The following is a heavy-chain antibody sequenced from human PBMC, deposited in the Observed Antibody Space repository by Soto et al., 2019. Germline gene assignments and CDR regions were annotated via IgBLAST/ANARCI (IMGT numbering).Heavy chain of an antibody. Sequence: SETLSLTCTVSGGSISSGGYYWSWIRQHPGKGLEWIGYIYYSGSTFHNPSLRSRVTISVDTSKNQFSLKLSSVTAADTAVYYCARVGAYCSGGSCYSTNFDYWGQGTLVTVSS. CDR1: GGSISSGGYY. CDR3: ARVGAYCSGGSCYSTNFDY. J-gene: IGHJ4*02. V-gene: IGHV4-31*03. D-gene: IGHD2-15*01. CDR2: IYYSGST.